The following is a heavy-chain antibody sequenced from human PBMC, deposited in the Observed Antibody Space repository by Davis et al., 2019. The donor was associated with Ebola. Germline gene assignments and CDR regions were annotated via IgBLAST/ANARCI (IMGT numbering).Heavy chain of an antibody. Sequence: ASVKVSCKASGYTFTDYYLHWVRQAPGQGLEWLGCINTNTGNPSYAQGFTGRFVFSLDTSVSTAYLQINSLKAEDTAVYYCAKESQWLDFFAYWGQGTLVTVSS. CDR3: AKESQWLDFFAY. J-gene: IGHJ4*02. V-gene: IGHV7-4-1*02. D-gene: IGHD6-19*01. CDR2: INTNTGNP. CDR1: GYTFTDYY.